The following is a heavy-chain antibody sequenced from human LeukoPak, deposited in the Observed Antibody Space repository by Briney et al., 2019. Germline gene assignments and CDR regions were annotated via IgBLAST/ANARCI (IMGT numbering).Heavy chain of an antibody. Sequence: GGPLRLSCAASGFPFSSYAMSWVRQAPGKGLEWVSAVSYTGGMTYYADSVKGRFTISRDNSKNTLYLQMNGLRAEDTAVYYCAKDGRSDLGDHHEYFDYWGQGTLVTVSS. V-gene: IGHV3-23*01. D-gene: IGHD4-17*01. CDR1: GFPFSSYA. CDR3: AKDGRSDLGDHHEYFDY. CDR2: VSYTGGMT. J-gene: IGHJ4*02.